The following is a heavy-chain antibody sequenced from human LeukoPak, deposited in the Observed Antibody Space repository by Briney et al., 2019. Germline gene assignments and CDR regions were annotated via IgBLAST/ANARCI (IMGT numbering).Heavy chain of an antibody. CDR1: GFTVSSNF. J-gene: IGHJ4*02. CDR2: IYTSGIT. Sequence: PGGSPRLSCAVSGFTVSSNFMSWVRQAPGKGPEWVSVIYTSGITYYADSVRGRFTIFRDNSKNTLYIQMDSLTAEDTAVYYCARVVGVTEGWGYFDYWGQGALVTVSS. D-gene: IGHD2-21*02. V-gene: IGHV3-66*01. CDR3: ARVVGVTEGWGYFDY.